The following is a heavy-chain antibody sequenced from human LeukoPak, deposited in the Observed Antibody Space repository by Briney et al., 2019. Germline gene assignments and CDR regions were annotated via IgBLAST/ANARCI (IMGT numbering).Heavy chain of an antibody. V-gene: IGHV3-48*03. CDR3: ARWYYNDSSGYYYGRFDAFDT. J-gene: IGHJ3*02. D-gene: IGHD3-22*01. CDR1: GFTFSSYE. Sequence: GGSLRLSCAASGFTFSSYEMSWVRQAPGKGLEWVSYISSSGSIIYYADSVKGRFTISRDNAKNSQYLQMNSLRAEDTAVYYCARWYYNDSSGYYYGRFDAFDTWGQGTMVTVSS. CDR2: ISSSGSII.